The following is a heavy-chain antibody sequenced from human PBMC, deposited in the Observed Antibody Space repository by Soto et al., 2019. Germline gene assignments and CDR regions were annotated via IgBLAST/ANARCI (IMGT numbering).Heavy chain of an antibody. Sequence: PSETLSLTCAFSGYSISSGYYLGLIRQPPGKGLEWIGSIYHSGSTYYNPSLKSRVTISVDTSKNQFSLKLSSVTAADTAVYYCARDLVVPAADWFDPWGQGTLVTSPQ. D-gene: IGHD2-2*01. J-gene: IGHJ5*02. CDR2: IYHSGST. V-gene: IGHV4-38-2*02. CDR1: GYSISSGYY. CDR3: ARDLVVPAADWFDP.